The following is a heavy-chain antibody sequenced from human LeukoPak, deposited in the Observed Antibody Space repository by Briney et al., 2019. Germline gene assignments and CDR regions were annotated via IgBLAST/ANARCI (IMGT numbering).Heavy chain of an antibody. CDR2: IYYSGST. V-gene: IGHV4-59*01. D-gene: IGHD3-10*01. Sequence: PSETLSLTCTVSGGSISSYYWSWIRQPPGKGLEWIGYIYYSGSTNYNPSLKSRVTISVDTSKNQFSLKLSSVTAADTAVYYCARDAHRLVSGYYMDVWGKGTTVTVSS. J-gene: IGHJ6*03. CDR1: GGSISSYY. CDR3: ARDAHRLVSGYYMDV.